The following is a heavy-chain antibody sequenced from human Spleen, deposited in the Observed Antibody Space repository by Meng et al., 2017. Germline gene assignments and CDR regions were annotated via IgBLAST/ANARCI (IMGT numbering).Heavy chain of an antibody. CDR3: ARGPTTMAHDFDY. Sequence: QVHLQQWGAGRVKPSETLSRTCVVSCGSFSDYYWSWIRQPPGKGLEWIGEINHSGSTNSNPSLESRATISVDTSQNNLSLKLSSVTAADSAVYYCARGPTTMAHDFDYWGQGTLVTVSS. J-gene: IGHJ4*02. CDR2: INHSGST. V-gene: IGHV4-34*01. D-gene: IGHD4-11*01. CDR1: CGSFSDYY.